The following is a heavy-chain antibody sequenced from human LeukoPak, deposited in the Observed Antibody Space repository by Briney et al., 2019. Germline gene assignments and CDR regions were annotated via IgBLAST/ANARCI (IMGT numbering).Heavy chain of an antibody. CDR3: ALRSDYYYYGMDV. CDR1: GGSISSYY. V-gene: IGHV4-59*08. Sequence: SETLSLTCTVSGGSISSYYWSWIRQPPGKGLEWIGYIYYSGSTNYNPSFKSRVTISVDTSKNQFSLKLSSVTAADTAVYYCALRSDYYYYGMDVWGQGTTVTVSS. D-gene: IGHD3-16*02. J-gene: IGHJ6*02. CDR2: IYYSGST.